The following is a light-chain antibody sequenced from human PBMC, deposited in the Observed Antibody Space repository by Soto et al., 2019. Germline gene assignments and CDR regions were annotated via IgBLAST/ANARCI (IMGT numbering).Light chain of an antibody. J-gene: IGKJ1*01. V-gene: IGKV4-1*01. CDR1: QNVLYSSNNKNY. CDR2: WAS. CDR3: KQYYSTPRT. Sequence: IVMTQSPDSLAVSLGERATINCKSSQNVLYSSNNKNYLAWYQQKPGQPPKLLIYWASTRESGVPDRFSGSGSGTDFTLTISSLQAEDVAVYYCKQYYSTPRTFGQGTKVEIK.